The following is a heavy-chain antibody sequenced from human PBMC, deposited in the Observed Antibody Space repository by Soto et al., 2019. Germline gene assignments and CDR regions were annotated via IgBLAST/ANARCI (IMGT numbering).Heavy chain of an antibody. D-gene: IGHD3-22*01. V-gene: IGHV3-48*02. CDR3: ASLRRDYYDSSGYYYTEYYYYYGMDV. CDR2: ISSSSSTI. Sequence: GSLRLSCAASGFTFSSYSMNWVRQAPGKGLEWVSYISSSSSTIYYADSVKGRFTISRDNAKNSLYLQMNSLRDEDTAVYYCASLRRDYYDSSGYYYTEYYYYYGMDVWGQGTTVTVSS. CDR1: GFTFSSYS. J-gene: IGHJ6*02.